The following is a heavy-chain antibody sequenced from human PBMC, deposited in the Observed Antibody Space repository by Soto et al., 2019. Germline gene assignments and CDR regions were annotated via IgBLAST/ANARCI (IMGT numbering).Heavy chain of an antibody. J-gene: IGHJ5*02. V-gene: IGHV1-18*04. CDR1: GYTCTSYG. CDR3: ARDDRIAADHSWFDP. Sequence: VASVKVSCKASGYTCTSYGISWVRQAPGQGLEWMGWISAYNGNTNYAQKLQGRVTMTTDTSTSTAYMELRSLRSDDTEVYYCARDDRIAADHSWFDPSRQGTLVTVSS. CDR2: ISAYNGNT. D-gene: IGHD6-13*01.